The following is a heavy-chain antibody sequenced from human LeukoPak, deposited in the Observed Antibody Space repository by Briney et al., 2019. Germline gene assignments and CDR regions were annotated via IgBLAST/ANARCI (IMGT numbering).Heavy chain of an antibody. J-gene: IGHJ4*02. CDR1: GGSISSSSYY. V-gene: IGHV4-39*07. CDR3: ARVPTVTFFDY. Sequence: SETLSLTCTVSGGSISSSSYYWGWIRQPPGKGLEWIGSIYNSGSTYYNPSLKSRVTISVDTSKNQFSLKLSSVTAADTAVYYCARVPTVTFFDYWGQGTLVTVSS. D-gene: IGHD4-17*01. CDR2: IYNSGST.